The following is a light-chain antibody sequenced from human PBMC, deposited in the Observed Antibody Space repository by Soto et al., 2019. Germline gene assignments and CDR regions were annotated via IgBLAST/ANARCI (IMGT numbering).Light chain of an antibody. CDR1: QSVSSN. J-gene: IGKJ4*01. CDR2: GAS. CDR3: QQYNNWPPLT. Sequence: EIVMTQSPATLSMSPGERATLSCRASQSVSSNLAWYQQKPGQAPRLLIYGASTRATGIPARFSGSGSGTEFTLTISSLQYEDFAVYYCQQYNNWPPLTFGGGTKVEIK. V-gene: IGKV3D-15*01.